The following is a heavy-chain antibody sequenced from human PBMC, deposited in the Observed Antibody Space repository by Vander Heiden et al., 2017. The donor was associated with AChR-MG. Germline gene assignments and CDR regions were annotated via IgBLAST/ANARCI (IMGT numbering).Heavy chain of an antibody. CDR2: IYWDDDK. D-gene: IGHD6-19*01. CDR3: AHRRREQWLVTRSGWFDP. V-gene: IGHV2-5*02. J-gene: IGHJ5*02. CDR1: GFSLSTSGVG. Sequence: QITLKESGPTLVKPTQTLTLTCTLSGFSLSTSGVGVGWIRQPPGKALEWLALIYWDDDKRYSPSLKSRLTITKDTSKNQVVLTMTNMDPVDTATYYCAHRRREQWLVTRSGWFDPWGQGTLVTVSS.